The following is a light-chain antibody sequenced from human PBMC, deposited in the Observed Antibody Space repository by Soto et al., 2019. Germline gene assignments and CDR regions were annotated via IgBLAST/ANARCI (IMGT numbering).Light chain of an antibody. Sequence: EIVMTQSPATLSVSPGERATLSCRASQSVGTNLAWYQQKPGQAPRLLIYGASTRATGIPARFSGSGSGTECTLTISNLQSEDFAVYYCQQYNDWPRTFGQGTKVEIK. J-gene: IGKJ1*01. CDR1: QSVGTN. V-gene: IGKV3-15*01. CDR2: GAS. CDR3: QQYNDWPRT.